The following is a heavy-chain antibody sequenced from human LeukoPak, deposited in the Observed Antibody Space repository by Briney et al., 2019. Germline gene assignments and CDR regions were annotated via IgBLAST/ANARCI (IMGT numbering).Heavy chain of an antibody. V-gene: IGHV3-53*01. J-gene: IGHJ4*02. CDR3: ARDLGSGWNFDY. CDR1: GFTVSSNY. CDR2: IYSGGST. D-gene: IGHD6-19*01. Sequence: PGGSLRLSCAASGFTVSSNYMNWVRQAPGKGLEWVLIIYSGGSTYYADSVKGRFTISRDNSKNTLYLQMNSLRAEDTAVYYCARDLGSGWNFDYWGQGTLVTVSS.